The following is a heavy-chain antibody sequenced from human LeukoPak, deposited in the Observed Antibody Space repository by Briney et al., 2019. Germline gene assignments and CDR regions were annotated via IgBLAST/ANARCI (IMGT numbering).Heavy chain of an antibody. CDR1: GFIFSNYA. V-gene: IGHV3-23*01. D-gene: IGHD1-26*01. CDR3: AKNSGSYYFED. Sequence: PGGSLRLSCAASGFIFSNYAMSWVRQAPGKGLERVSGISVSGDKTYYADSVKGRFTISRDNSKNTLYLQMDSLRAEDTAIYYCAKNSGSYYFEDWGQGALVTVSS. CDR2: ISVSGDKT. J-gene: IGHJ4*02.